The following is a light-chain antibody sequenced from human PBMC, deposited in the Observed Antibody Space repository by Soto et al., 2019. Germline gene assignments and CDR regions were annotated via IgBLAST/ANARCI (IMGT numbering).Light chain of an antibody. CDR1: QSVSRRY. J-gene: IGKJ4*01. CDR2: GAS. Sequence: EIVLTQSPGTLSLSPGERATLSCGASQSVSRRYLAWFQQKPGQAPRLLIYGASSRATGIPDRFTGSGSGTDFTLTITRLEPGDFAVYYCQQYNNWPPLTFGGGTKVDIK. V-gene: IGKV3-20*01. CDR3: QQYNNWPPLT.